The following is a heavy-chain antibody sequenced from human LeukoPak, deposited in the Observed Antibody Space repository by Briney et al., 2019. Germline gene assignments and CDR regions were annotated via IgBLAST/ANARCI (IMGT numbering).Heavy chain of an antibody. V-gene: IGHV4-59*01. CDR1: GGSISSYY. D-gene: IGHD2-21*02. CDR3: ARDVLPYCGGDCYSGYFDY. CDR2: IYYSGTT. J-gene: IGHJ4*02. Sequence: PSETLSLTCTVSGGSISSYYWSWIRQPPGKGLEWIGYIYYSGTTKYNPSLKSRVTISVDTSKNQISLKLSSVTAADTAVYYCARDVLPYCGGDCYSGYFDYWGQGTLVTVSS.